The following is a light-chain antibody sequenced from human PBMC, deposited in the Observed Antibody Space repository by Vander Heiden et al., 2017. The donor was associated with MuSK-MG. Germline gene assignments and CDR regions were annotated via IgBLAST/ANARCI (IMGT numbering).Light chain of an antibody. V-gene: IGKV3-15*01. CDR2: AAS. J-gene: IGKJ1*01. Sequence: EVVMTQSPATLSVFPGESATLSCRASQSISNNLAWYQQKPGQPPRLLIHAASTRATGIPPRFSGSGSGTEFTLTISSLQSDDSAVYFCQQYSLWPPWTVGPGTKVEIK. CDR3: QQYSLWPPWT. CDR1: QSISNN.